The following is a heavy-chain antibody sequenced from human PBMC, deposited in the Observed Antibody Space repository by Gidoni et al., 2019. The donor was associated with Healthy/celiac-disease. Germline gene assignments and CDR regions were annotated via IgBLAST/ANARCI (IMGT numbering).Heavy chain of an antibody. CDR3: AKDLWGSNYEAGFEDY. CDR1: GFTFRSYA. V-gene: IGHV3-23*01. J-gene: IGHJ4*02. D-gene: IGHD3-22*01. Sequence: GGGLVQPGGSLRLSCAASGFTFRSYAMSWVRQAPGKGLEWVSAISGSGGSTYYADSVKGRFTISRDNSKNTLYLQMNSLRAEDTAVYYCAKDLWGSNYEAGFEDYWGQGTLVTVSS. CDR2: ISGSGGST.